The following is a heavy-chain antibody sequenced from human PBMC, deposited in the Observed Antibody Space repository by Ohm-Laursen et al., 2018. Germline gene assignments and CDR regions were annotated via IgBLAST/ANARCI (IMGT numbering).Heavy chain of an antibody. CDR2: IIPIFGTA. CDR3: AKAPLQSTYYYGMDV. V-gene: IGHV1-69*06. Sequence: ASVKVSCKASGYTFTSYDINWVRQAPGQGLEWMGGIIPIFGTANYAQKFQGRVTITADKSTSTAYMELSSLKSEDTALYYCAKAPLQSTYYYGMDVWGQGTTVTVSS. J-gene: IGHJ6*02. D-gene: IGHD4-11*01. CDR1: GYTFTSYD.